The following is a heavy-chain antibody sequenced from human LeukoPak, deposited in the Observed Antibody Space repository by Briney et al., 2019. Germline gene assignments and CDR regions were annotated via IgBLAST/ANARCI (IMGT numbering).Heavy chain of an antibody. Sequence: GESLKISCKGSGCTFTTYWIGWVRQMPGKGLEWMGIIYPSDSDIRISPSFQGQVTISVDKSINTAYLQWSSLKASDTAIYYCARRAVVIGVGYFDYWGQGTLVTVSS. CDR1: GCTFTTYW. CDR3: ARRAVVIGVGYFDY. V-gene: IGHV5-51*01. D-gene: IGHD4-23*01. CDR2: IYPSDSDI. J-gene: IGHJ4*02.